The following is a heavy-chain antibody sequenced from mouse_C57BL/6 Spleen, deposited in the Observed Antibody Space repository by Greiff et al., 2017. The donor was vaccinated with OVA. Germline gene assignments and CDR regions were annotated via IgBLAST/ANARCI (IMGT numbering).Heavy chain of an antibody. J-gene: IGHJ4*01. Sequence: VHVKQSGTVLARPGASVKMSCKTSGYTFTSYWMHWVKQRPGQGLEWIGAIYPGNSDTSYNQKFKGKAKLTAVTSASTAYMELSSLTNEDSAVYYCTRRGGNYLEYYAMDYWGQGTSVTVSS. CDR2: IYPGNSDT. D-gene: IGHD2-1*01. CDR1: GYTFTSYW. V-gene: IGHV1-5*01. CDR3: TRRGGNYLEYYAMDY.